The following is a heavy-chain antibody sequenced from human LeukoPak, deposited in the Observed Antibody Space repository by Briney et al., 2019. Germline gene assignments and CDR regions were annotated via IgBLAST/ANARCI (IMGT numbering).Heavy chain of an antibody. Sequence: SETLSLTCTVSGGSLSSSSYYWGWIRQPPGKGLEWFGSIYYSGTTYYNPSLKSRVTISVATSKNQFSLKLSSVTAADTAVYYCARLHWSGYYSTGRGDYWGQGTLVTVSS. CDR2: IYYSGTT. CDR1: GGSLSSSSYY. J-gene: IGHJ4*02. V-gene: IGHV4-39*01. D-gene: IGHD3-3*01. CDR3: ARLHWSGYYSTGRGDY.